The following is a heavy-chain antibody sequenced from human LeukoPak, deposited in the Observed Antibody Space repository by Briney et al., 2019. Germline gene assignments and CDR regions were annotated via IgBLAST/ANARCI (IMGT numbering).Heavy chain of an antibody. V-gene: IGHV3-23*01. CDR2: ISGSGGST. Sequence: RTGGSLRLSCAASGFTFSSYAMSWVRQAPGKGLEWVSTISGSGGSTYYADSVKGRFTISRVNSKNTLYLQLNSLRAEDTAVYYCAKGTAAPGIFDYWGQGTLVTVSS. CDR1: GFTFSSYA. CDR3: AKGTAAPGIFDY. D-gene: IGHD6-13*01. J-gene: IGHJ4*02.